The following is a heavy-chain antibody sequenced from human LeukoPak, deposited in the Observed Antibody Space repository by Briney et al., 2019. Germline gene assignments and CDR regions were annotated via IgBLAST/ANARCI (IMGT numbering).Heavy chain of an antibody. J-gene: IGHJ4*02. D-gene: IGHD5-12*01. V-gene: IGHV3-23*01. CDR1: GFEFNIYG. CDR3: AQDRAWIEFYF. Sequence: GGSLRLSCAASGFEFNIYGMNWVRQAPGKGLEWVSGISPGGDTPYYADSVRGRFTISRDNSKNTMYLQMNSLRAEDTAVYYCAQDRAWIEFYFWGQGTLVTVSS. CDR2: ISPGGDTP.